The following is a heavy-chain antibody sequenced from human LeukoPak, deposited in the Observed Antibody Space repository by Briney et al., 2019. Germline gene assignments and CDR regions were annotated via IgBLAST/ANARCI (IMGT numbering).Heavy chain of an antibody. Sequence: SETLSLTCTVSGGSINGYYWSWVRQPPGKGLEWIGYIYYSGSTNYNPSLKSRVNISVDTSKNQFSLKLSSVTAADTAVYYCARTDGYSDYWGQGTLVTVSS. CDR2: IYYSGST. D-gene: IGHD6-13*01. J-gene: IGHJ4*02. V-gene: IGHV4-59*01. CDR1: GGSINGYY. CDR3: ARTDGYSDY.